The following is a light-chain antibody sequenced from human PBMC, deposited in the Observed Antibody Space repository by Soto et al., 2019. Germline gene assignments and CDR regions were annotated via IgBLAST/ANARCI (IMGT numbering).Light chain of an antibody. Sequence: EIVLTQFPGTLSLSPGERATLSGRPSQSLSSSYLVWYQQKPGQAPRLLIYAASRRNTGIPDRFSGSGSATEYTLTISRLEPEDAAVYYCQQQGTFGQGTKLEIK. CDR1: QSLSSSY. CDR2: AAS. CDR3: QQQGT. V-gene: IGKV3-20*01. J-gene: IGKJ2*01.